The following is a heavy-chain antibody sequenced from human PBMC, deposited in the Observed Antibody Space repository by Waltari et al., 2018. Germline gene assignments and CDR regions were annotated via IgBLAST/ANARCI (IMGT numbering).Heavy chain of an antibody. CDR1: GFTFSSYW. Sequence: EVQLVESGGGLVQPGGSLRLSCAASGFTFSSYWMSWVRQAPGKGLEGVTDIKQDGSEKYYVDSMKGRFTISRDNAKNSLYLQMNSLRAEDTAVYYCARDTIRLFDYWGQGTLVTVSS. J-gene: IGHJ4*02. CDR2: IKQDGSEK. V-gene: IGHV3-7*01. D-gene: IGHD3-9*01. CDR3: ARDTIRLFDY.